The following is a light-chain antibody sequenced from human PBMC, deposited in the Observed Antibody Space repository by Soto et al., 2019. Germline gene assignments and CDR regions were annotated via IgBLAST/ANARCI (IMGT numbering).Light chain of an antibody. V-gene: IGKV3-15*01. Sequence: ASQGISDTLAWYQHKPGQAPRLLIYDASTMDSGVPARFSGSRSGTEFTLTISCLQSEDFAIYYCQQINSYPRTFGQGTKVDIK. CDR2: DAS. J-gene: IGKJ1*01. CDR1: QGISDT. CDR3: QQINSYPRT.